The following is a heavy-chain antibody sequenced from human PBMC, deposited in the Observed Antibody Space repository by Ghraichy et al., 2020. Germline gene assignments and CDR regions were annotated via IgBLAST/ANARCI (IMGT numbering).Heavy chain of an antibody. V-gene: IGHV1-69*13. D-gene: IGHD6-6*01. CDR3: ALPHSSSSPRGYFQH. CDR2: IIPIFGTA. J-gene: IGHJ1*01. CDR1: GGTFSSYA. Sequence: SVKVSCKASGGTFSSYAISWVRQAPGQGLEWMGGIIPIFGTANYAQKFQGRVTITADESTSTAYMELSSLRSEDTAVYYCALPHSSSSPRGYFQHWGQGTLVTVSS.